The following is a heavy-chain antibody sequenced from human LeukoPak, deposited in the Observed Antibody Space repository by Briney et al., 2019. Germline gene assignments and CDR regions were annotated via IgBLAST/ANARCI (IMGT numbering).Heavy chain of an antibody. CDR2: IYSGGST. D-gene: IGHD6-13*01. J-gene: IGHJ4*02. CDR3: ARGQPGAAAGTERSFKY. V-gene: IGHV3-66*01. CDR1: GFTVSSNY. Sequence: PGGSLRLSCAASGFTVSSNYMSWVRQAPGKGLEWVSVIYSGGSTYYADSVKGRFTISRDNSKNTLYLQMNSLRPEDTAVYYCARGQPGAAAGTERSFKYWGQGTLVTVSS.